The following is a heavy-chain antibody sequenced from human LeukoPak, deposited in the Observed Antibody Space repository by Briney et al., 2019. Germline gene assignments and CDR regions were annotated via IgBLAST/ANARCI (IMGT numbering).Heavy chain of an antibody. Sequence: SETLSLTCAVYGGSFSGYYWSWIRQPPGKGLEWIGEINHSGSTNYNPCLKSRVTISVDTSKNQFSLKLSSVTAADTAVYYCARGVTWDYYDSSGYYFDYFDYWGQGTLVTVSS. CDR2: INHSGST. D-gene: IGHD3-22*01. CDR3: ARGVTWDYYDSSGYYFDYFDY. J-gene: IGHJ4*02. CDR1: GGSFSGYY. V-gene: IGHV4-34*01.